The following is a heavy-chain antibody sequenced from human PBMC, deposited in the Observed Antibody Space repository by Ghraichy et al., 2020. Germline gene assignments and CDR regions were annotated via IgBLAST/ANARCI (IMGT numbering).Heavy chain of an antibody. V-gene: IGHV3-23*01. Sequence: LSLTCAASGFTFSSYAMSWVRQAPGKGLEWVSAISGSGGSTYYADSVKGRFTISRDNSKNTLYLQMNSLRAEDTAVYYCAKVHYYDSSGYYYYFDYWGQGTLVTVSS. CDR3: AKVHYYDSSGYYYYFDY. CDR1: GFTFSSYA. D-gene: IGHD3-22*01. J-gene: IGHJ4*02. CDR2: ISGSGGST.